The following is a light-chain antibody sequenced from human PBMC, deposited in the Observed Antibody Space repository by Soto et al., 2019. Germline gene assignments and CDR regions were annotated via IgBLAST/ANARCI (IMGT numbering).Light chain of an antibody. V-gene: IGLV2-14*03. CDR1: SSDVGGYNY. Sequence: QSVLTQPASVSGSPGQSITISCTGTSSDVGGYNYVSWYQQHPGKAPKLMIYDVSNRPSGVSYRFSGSKSGNTASLTISGLQAEDEADYYCSSYTSSSTLFGGGTKL. J-gene: IGLJ2*01. CDR2: DVS. CDR3: SSYTSSSTL.